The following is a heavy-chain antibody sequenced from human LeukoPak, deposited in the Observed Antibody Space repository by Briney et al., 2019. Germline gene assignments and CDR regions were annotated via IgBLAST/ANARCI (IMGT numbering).Heavy chain of an antibody. CDR2: INSDGSST. CDR3: ARDQYYGSGSYGYYYYMDV. J-gene: IGHJ6*03. Sequence: GGSLRLSCAASGFTFSSYWMHWVRQAPGKGLVWVSRINSDGSSTSYADSVKGRFTISRDNAKNTLYLQMNSLRAEDTAVYYCARDQYYGSGSYGYYYYMDVWGKGTTVTISS. D-gene: IGHD3-10*01. CDR1: GFTFSSYW. V-gene: IGHV3-74*01.